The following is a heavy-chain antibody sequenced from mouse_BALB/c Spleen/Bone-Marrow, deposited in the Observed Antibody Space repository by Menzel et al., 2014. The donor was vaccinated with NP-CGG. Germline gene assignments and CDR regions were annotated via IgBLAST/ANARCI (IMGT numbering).Heavy chain of an antibody. D-gene: IGHD2-4*01. CDR2: INPYNDGT. V-gene: IGHV1-14*01. Sequence: VQLKESGPELVKPGASVKMSCKASGYTFTSYVMHWVKQKSGQGLEWIGYINPYNDGTKYNEKFKGKATLTSDKSSSTAYMELSSLTSEDSAVYYCARSMIGNYFDCWGQGITLTVSS. CDR1: GYTFTSYV. J-gene: IGHJ2*01. CDR3: ARSMIGNYFDC.